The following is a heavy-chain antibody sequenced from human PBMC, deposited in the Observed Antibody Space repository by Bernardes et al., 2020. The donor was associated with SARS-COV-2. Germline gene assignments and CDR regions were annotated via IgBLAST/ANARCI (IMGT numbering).Heavy chain of an antibody. CDR3: AIPPTNYDRYGMDV. CDR2: INPNSGGT. J-gene: IGHJ6*02. CDR1: GYTFTGYY. Sequence: ASVKVSCKASGYTFTGYYMHWVRQAPGQGLEWMGWINPNSGGTNYAQKFQGRVTMTRDTSISTAYTELSRLRSDDTAVYYCAIPPTNYDRYGMDVWGQGTTVTVSS. D-gene: IGHD3-22*01. V-gene: IGHV1-2*02.